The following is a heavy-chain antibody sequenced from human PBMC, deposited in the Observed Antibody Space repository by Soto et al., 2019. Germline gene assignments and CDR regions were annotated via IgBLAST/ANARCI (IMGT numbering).Heavy chain of an antibody. D-gene: IGHD1-1*01. CDR1: GDTFTGYY. V-gene: IGHV1-2*04. J-gene: IGHJ3*02. CDR3: ARDIRSAGSNDAFDI. Sequence: GASVKVSCKASGDTFTGYYMHWVRQAPGQGLEWMGWINPNSGGTNYAQKFQGWVTMTRDTSISTAYMELSRLRSDDTAVYYCARDIRSAGSNDAFDIWGQGTMVTVSS. CDR2: INPNSGGT.